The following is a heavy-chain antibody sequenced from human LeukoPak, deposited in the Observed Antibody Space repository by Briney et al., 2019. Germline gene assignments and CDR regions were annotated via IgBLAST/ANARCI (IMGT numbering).Heavy chain of an antibody. J-gene: IGHJ4*02. CDR2: IIGSGRNT. Sequence: GGSLRLSCAASGFTFSSYVMSWVRQAPRKRLEWVSTIIGSGRNTYYADSVKGRFTISRDNSKNTLYLQMNSLRAEDTAVYYCAKRHSPGLYYFDYWGQGTLVTVSS. D-gene: IGHD3-3*02. CDR3: AKRHSPGLYYFDY. V-gene: IGHV3-23*01. CDR1: GFTFSSYV.